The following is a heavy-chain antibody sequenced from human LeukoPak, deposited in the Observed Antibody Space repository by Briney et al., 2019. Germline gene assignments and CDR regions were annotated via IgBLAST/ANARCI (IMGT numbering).Heavy chain of an antibody. Sequence: PGGSLRLSCAASGFTFRTYAMSWVRQAPGKGLEWVSAISGSGGSTYYADSVKGRFTISRDNSKNTLYLQMNSLRAEDTAVYYCARAYCGGDCYISGSLFHYFDYWGQGTLVTVSS. D-gene: IGHD2-21*01. V-gene: IGHV3-23*01. CDR3: ARAYCGGDCYISGSLFHYFDY. CDR1: GFTFRTYA. J-gene: IGHJ4*02. CDR2: ISGSGGST.